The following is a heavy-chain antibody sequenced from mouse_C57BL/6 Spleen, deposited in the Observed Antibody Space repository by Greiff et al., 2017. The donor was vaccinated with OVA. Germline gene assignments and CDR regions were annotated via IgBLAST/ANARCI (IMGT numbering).Heavy chain of an antibody. V-gene: IGHV1-4*01. Sequence: VQLQQSGAELARPGASVKMSCKASGYTFTSYTMHWVKQRPGQGLEWIGYINPSSGYTKYNQKFKDKATLTADKSSSTAYMQLSSLTSEDSAVYYCAREGGNYAMDDWGQGTSVTVSS. CDR3: AREGGNYAMDD. CDR1: GYTFTSYT. J-gene: IGHJ4*01. CDR2: INPSSGYT.